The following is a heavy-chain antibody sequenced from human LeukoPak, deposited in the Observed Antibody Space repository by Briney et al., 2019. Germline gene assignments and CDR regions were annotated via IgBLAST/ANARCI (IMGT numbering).Heavy chain of an antibody. J-gene: IGHJ5*02. V-gene: IGHV3-13*01. CDR1: GFTFSSYD. D-gene: IGHD3-10*01. CDR3: ARDPNYYGSGSSFDP. CDR2: IGTAGEI. Sequence: GGSLRLSCAASGFTFSSYDIHWVRQATGKGLEWVSGIGTAGEIYYPGSVKGRFTISRENAKNSLYLQMNSLRAEDTAVYYCARDPNYYGSGSSFDPWGQGTLVTVSS.